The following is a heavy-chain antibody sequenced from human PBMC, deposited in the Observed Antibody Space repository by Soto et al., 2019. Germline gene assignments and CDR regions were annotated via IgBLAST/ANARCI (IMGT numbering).Heavy chain of an antibody. CDR3: ASSAGHPEDFFYYKGMDV. Sequence: SETLSLTCSGSGASIRSYYWHWIRQPPGKGLEWIGYVYTSDYTRYSSSLKSRVTISVDTSKSQFHLRLNSVTAADTAVYYCASSAGHPEDFFYYKGMDVWGQGTTVPVS. V-gene: IGHV4-4*08. D-gene: IGHD2-15*01. CDR1: GASIRSYY. CDR2: VYTSDYT. J-gene: IGHJ6*02.